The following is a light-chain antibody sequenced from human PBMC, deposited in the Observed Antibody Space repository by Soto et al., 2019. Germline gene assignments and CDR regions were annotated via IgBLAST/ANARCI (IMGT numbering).Light chain of an antibody. J-gene: IGKJ1*01. Sequence: DIQLTQSPSVLSASVGDRVTITCRASQGINSYLAWYQQKPGKVPKLLIYAASTLHSAVPSRFSGSGSGTEFTLTISSLQPEDFATYYCQQLNSYPRTFGQGTKVEIK. CDR1: QGINSY. CDR2: AAS. V-gene: IGKV1-9*01. CDR3: QQLNSYPRT.